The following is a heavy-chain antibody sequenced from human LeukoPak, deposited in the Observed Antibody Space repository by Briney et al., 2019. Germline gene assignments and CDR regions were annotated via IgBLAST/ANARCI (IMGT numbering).Heavy chain of an antibody. D-gene: IGHD2-15*01. Sequence: PGGSLRLSCAASGFTFSNYAMSWVRQAPGKGLEWVSVISAGAGSTYYADSVKGRFTISRDNSKSTLCLRMNSLRAEDTAVYYCAKQLGYCSDGSCYFPYWGQGTLVTVSS. CDR3: AKQLGYCSDGSCYFPY. V-gene: IGHV3-23*01. CDR1: GFTFSNYA. CDR2: ISAGAGST. J-gene: IGHJ4*02.